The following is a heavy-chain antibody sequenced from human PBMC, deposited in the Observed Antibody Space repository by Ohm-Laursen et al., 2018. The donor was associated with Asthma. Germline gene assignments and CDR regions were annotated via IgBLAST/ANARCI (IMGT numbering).Heavy chain of an antibody. Sequence: SLRLSCAASGFTFSSYAMHWVRQAPGKGLEWVAVISYDGSNKYYADSVKGRLTISRDNSKNTLYLQMNSLRAEDTAVYYCAKTPRISRYCTNGVCYTVYYGMDVWGQGTTVTVSS. CDR3: AKTPRISRYCTNGVCYTVYYGMDV. CDR2: ISYDGSNK. V-gene: IGHV3-30-3*02. D-gene: IGHD2-8*01. J-gene: IGHJ6*02. CDR1: GFTFSSYA.